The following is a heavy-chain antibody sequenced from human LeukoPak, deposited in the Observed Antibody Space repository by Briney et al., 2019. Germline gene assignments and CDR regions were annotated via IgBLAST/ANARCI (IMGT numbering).Heavy chain of an antibody. D-gene: IGHD3-22*01. J-gene: IGHJ3*02. CDR1: GGSFSGYY. CDR2: INHSGST. Sequence: SETLSLTCAVYGGSFSGYYWSWIRQPPGKGLEWIGEINHSGSTNYNPSLKSRVTISVDTSKNQFSLKLSSVTAADTAVYYCAKDYYDRPPGGFDIWGQGTMVIVSS. V-gene: IGHV4-34*01. CDR3: AKDYYDRPPGGFDI.